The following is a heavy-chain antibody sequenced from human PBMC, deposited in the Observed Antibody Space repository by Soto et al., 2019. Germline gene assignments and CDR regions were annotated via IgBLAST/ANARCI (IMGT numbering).Heavy chain of an antibody. CDR1: GGSISSGIYY. D-gene: IGHD3-10*01. J-gene: IGHJ5*02. CDR3: ARDLGSGSYYNWFDP. V-gene: IGHV4-31*03. Sequence: SETLSLTCTVSGGSISSGIYYWTWIRQHPGKGLEWIGYIYYSGSTYYNPSLKSRITMSIDTSKNQFYLNLSSVTAADTAVYYCARDLGSGSYYNWFDPWGQGTLVTVSS. CDR2: IYYSGST.